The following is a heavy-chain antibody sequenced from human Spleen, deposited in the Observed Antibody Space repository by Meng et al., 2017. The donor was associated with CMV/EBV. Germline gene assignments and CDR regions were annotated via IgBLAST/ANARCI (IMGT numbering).Heavy chain of an antibody. J-gene: IGHJ5*02. CDR2: VNTKSGKT. V-gene: IGHV1-8*03. Sequence: ASVKVSCKASGYTFTGYYMHWVRQVNGQGFEWMGWVNTKSGKTGYAQQFQGRLTISRDNSINTGYMELSSLRSDDTAVYYCARVVPGPTNRFDPWGQGTLVTVSS. CDR3: ARVVPGPTNRFDP. CDR1: GYTFTGYY. D-gene: IGHD1-1*01.